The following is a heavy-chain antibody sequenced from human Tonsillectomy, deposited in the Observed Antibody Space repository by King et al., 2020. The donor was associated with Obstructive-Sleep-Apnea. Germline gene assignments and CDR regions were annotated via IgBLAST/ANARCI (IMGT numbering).Heavy chain of an antibody. CDR2: ISAYNGNT. CDR3: ARGPYYDFWSGYYLLMSTDLIAGFDY. Sequence: QLVQSGAEVKKPGASVKVSCKASGYTFTSYGISWVRQAPGQGLEWMGWISAYNGNTNYAQKLQGRVTMTTDTSTSTAYMELRSLRSDDTAVYYCARGPYYDFWSGYYLLMSTDLIAGFDYWGQGTLVTVSS. J-gene: IGHJ4*02. D-gene: IGHD3-3*01. CDR1: GYTFTSYG. V-gene: IGHV1-18*04.